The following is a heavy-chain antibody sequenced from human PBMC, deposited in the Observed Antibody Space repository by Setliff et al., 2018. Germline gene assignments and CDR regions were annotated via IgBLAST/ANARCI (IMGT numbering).Heavy chain of an antibody. CDR2: INPNSGDT. J-gene: IGHJ4*02. Sequence: ASVKVSCQASGNTFTGYYIHWLRQAPGQGLEWMGCINPNSGDTTFAQKFQGRVTITRDTSNSTDYMDLSRLTSDDTAVDYCAREVLSTDVAWDYWGQGTLVTVSS. CDR3: AREVLSTDVAWDY. V-gene: IGHV1-2*02. D-gene: IGHD4-17*01. CDR1: GNTFTGYY.